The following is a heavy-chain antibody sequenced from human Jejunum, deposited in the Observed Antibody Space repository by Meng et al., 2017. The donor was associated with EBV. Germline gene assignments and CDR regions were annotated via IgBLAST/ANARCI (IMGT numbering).Heavy chain of an antibody. V-gene: IGHV3-74*01. Sequence: EVPLVEARGGLVQPGGSLRLSCVGSGYTFSNYWMHWVRQTPGKGLVWVSRINEDGTHTDYADSVKGRFTISRDNAKNTLTLQMNSLRVEDTAVYYCSRDLRGPFDYWGQGTLVTVSS. J-gene: IGHJ4*02. CDR1: GYTFSNYW. CDR3: SRDLRGPFDY. D-gene: IGHD3-16*01. CDR2: INEDGTHT.